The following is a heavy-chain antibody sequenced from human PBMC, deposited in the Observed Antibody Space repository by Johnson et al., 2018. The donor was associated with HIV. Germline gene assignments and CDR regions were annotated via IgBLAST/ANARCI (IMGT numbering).Heavy chain of an antibody. Sequence: QVQLVESGGGVVQPGRSLRLSCAVSGFTFSSYAMHLVRQAPGKGLEWVAVISYDGSNKYYADSVKGRFTISRDNSKNTLYLQMNSLRAEDTAVYYCARGPHEVVVVAATSAFDIWGQGTMVTVSS. CDR1: GFTFSSYA. V-gene: IGHV3-30-3*01. CDR3: ARGPHEVVVVAATSAFDI. D-gene: IGHD2-15*01. J-gene: IGHJ3*02. CDR2: ISYDGSNK.